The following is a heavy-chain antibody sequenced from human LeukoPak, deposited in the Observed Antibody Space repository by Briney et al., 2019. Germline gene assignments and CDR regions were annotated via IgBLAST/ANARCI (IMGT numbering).Heavy chain of an antibody. CDR3: AKERRYFDWLLTLNDAFDI. CDR2: ISSSGSTI. V-gene: IGHV3-11*04. Sequence: GGSLRLSCAASGFTFSDYYMSWIRQAPGKGLEWVSYISSSGSTIYYADSVKGRFTISRDNAKNSLYLQMNSLRAEDTAVYYCAKERRYFDWLLTLNDAFDIWGQGTLVTVSS. CDR1: GFTFSDYY. J-gene: IGHJ3*02. D-gene: IGHD3-9*01.